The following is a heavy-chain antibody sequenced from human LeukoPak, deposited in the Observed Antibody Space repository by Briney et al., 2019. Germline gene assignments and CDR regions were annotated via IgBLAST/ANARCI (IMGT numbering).Heavy chain of an antibody. CDR3: ARGYKVGALDY. V-gene: IGHV4-34*01. CDR2: INHSGST. J-gene: IGHJ4*02. CDR1: GGSMNNYY. Sequence: SETLSLTCTVSGGSMNNYYWSWIRQPPGKGLEWIGEINHSGSTNYNPSLKSRVTISVDTSKNQFSLKLSSVTAADTAVYYCARGYKVGALDYWGQGTLVTVSS. D-gene: IGHD1-26*01.